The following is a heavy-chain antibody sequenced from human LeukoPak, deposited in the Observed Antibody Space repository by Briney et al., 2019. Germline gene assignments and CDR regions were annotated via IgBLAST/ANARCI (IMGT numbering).Heavy chain of an antibody. V-gene: IGHV1-69*13. CDR1: GGTFSSYA. J-gene: IGHJ4*02. Sequence: SVKVSCKASGGTFSSYAISWVRQAPGQGLEWTGGIIPIFGTANYAQKFQGRVTITADESTSTAYMELSSLRSEDTAVYYCARRVIGVDYWGQGTLVTVSS. D-gene: IGHD2-21*01. CDR2: IIPIFGTA. CDR3: ARRVIGVDY.